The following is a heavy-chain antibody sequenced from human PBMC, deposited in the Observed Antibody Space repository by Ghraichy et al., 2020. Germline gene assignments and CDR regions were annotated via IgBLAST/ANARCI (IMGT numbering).Heavy chain of an antibody. CDR1: GFTFSNYW. J-gene: IGHJ4*02. V-gene: IGHV3-7*01. Sequence: GSLNISCAASGFTFSNYWMSWVRQAPGKGLEWVANIKHDGSDKYYVDSVKGRFTISRDNAENSLYLQMNSLRAEDTAVYYCARGGGAIDYWGQGTLVAVSS. CDR2: IKHDGSDK. CDR3: ARGGGAIDY.